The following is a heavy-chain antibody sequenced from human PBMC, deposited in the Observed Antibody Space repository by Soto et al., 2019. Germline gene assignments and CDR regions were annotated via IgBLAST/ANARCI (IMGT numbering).Heavy chain of an antibody. V-gene: IGHV4-34*01. J-gene: IGHJ4*02. CDR1: GGSFSGYY. CDR3: ARVARCRRAFDY. CDR2: INHSGST. Sequence: SETLSLTCAVYGGSFSGYYWSWIRQPPGKGLEWIGEINHSGSTNYNPSLKSRVTISVDTSKNQFSLKLSSVTAADTAVYYCARVARCRRAFDYWGQGTLVTVSS. D-gene: IGHD2-21*01.